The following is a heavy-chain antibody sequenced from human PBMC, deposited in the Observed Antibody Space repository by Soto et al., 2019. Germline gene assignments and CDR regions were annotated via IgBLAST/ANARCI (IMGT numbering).Heavy chain of an antibody. V-gene: IGHV1-18*01. CDR1: GYTFTSYG. D-gene: IGHD6-13*01. J-gene: IGHJ4*02. CDR3: VRASRAAAGYFDY. Sequence: GASVKVSCKASGYTFTSYGISWVRQAPGQGHERMGWISAFNGNTNYAQKVQGRVTMTTDTSTSTAYMELRSLRSDDTAVYYCVRASRAAAGYFDYWGQGTLVTVSS. CDR2: ISAFNGNT.